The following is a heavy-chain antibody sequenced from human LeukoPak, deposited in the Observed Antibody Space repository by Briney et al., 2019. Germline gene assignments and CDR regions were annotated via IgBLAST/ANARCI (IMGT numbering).Heavy chain of an antibody. D-gene: IGHD2-2*01. CDR1: GFTFSSYG. Sequence: GRSLRLSCAASGFTFSSYGMHWVRQAPGKGLEWVAVIWYDGSNKYYADSVKGRFTISRDNSKNTLYLQMNSLRAEDTAVYYCAKEVCSSTSCYYDYWGQGTLVTVSS. V-gene: IGHV3-33*06. CDR3: AKEVCSSTSCYYDY. CDR2: IWYDGSNK. J-gene: IGHJ4*02.